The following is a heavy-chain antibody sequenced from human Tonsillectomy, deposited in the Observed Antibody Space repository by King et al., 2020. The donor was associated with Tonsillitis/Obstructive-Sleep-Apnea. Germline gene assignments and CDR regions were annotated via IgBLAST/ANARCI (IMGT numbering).Heavy chain of an antibody. J-gene: IGHJ4*02. CDR2: IYVGGDT. Sequence: VQLVESGGSLVQPGGSLRLSCAASGFTVSDNYMSWVRQAPGKGLEWVSVIYVGGDTYYADSVTPRFTISRDNSKNTLFLQMNSLRAEDTAVYYCATSPTAPSRPFAFWGQGTLVTVSS. CDR1: GFTVSDNY. V-gene: IGHV3-66*01. CDR3: ATSPTAPSRPFAF. D-gene: IGHD4-11*01.